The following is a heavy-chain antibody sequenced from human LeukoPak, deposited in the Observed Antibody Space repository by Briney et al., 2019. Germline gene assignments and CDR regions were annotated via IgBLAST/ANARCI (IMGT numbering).Heavy chain of an antibody. CDR3: SKKTSYRSGWYFDY. CDR1: GFTFSSYA. Sequence: GGSLRLSCAASGFTFSSYAMSWVRQAPGKGLEWVSGVSGSGGDTFYAGSVKGRFTIHRETSKTTLYPQSNSLRAEDTAVYYCSKKTSYRSGWYFDYWGQGTLVTVSS. V-gene: IGHV3-23*01. J-gene: IGHJ4*02. D-gene: IGHD6-19*01. CDR2: VSGSGGDT.